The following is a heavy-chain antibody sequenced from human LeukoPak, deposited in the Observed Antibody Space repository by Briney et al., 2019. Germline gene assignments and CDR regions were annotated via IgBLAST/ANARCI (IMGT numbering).Heavy chain of an antibody. Sequence: GGSLRLSCAASGFTFSRFWMTWVRQAPGKGLEWVANIKQDGSERYYVDSVKGRFTISRDNAKNSLYLQMNSLRAEDTAVYYCARGNNWNLFDYWGQGTLVTVSS. D-gene: IGHD1-20*01. CDR2: IKQDGSER. CDR3: ARGNNWNLFDY. CDR1: GFTFSRFW. J-gene: IGHJ4*02. V-gene: IGHV3-7*03.